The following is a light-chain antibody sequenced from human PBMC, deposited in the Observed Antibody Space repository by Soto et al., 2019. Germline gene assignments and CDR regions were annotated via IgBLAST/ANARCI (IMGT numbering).Light chain of an antibody. CDR2: GAS. CDR1: QSVSSSY. J-gene: IGKJ1*01. V-gene: IGKV3-20*01. CDR3: QQYGSSRWT. Sequence: EIVLTQSPGTLSLSPGERATLSCRASQSVSSSYLAWYQQKPGQDPRLLIYGASSRATGIPDRFSGSGSGADFTLTISGLEPEDFAVYYCQQYGSSRWTFGQGTKVEIK.